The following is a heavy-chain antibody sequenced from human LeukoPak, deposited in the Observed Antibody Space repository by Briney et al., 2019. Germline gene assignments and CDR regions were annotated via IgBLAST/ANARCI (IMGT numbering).Heavy chain of an antibody. Sequence: AASVKVSCKASGYTFTGYYMHWVRQAPGQGLEWMGRINPNSGGTNYAQKFQGRVTMTRDTSISTAYMELSRLRSDDTAVYYCARDHCSSTSCYLDYWGQGTLVTVSS. D-gene: IGHD2-2*01. V-gene: IGHV1-2*06. CDR3: ARDHCSSTSCYLDY. CDR1: GYTFTGYY. CDR2: INPNSGGT. J-gene: IGHJ4*02.